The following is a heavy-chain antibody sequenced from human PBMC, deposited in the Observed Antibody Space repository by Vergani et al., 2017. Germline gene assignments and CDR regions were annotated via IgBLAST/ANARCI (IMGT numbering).Heavy chain of an antibody. CDR1: GGSINNGDYY. D-gene: IGHD3-3*01. Sequence: QVQLQESGPGLVKPSQTLSLTCTVSGGSINNGDYYWCWIRQPPGKGLEWIGYIYYTGSTYYNPSLKSRVTISEDTSKNHFSLKLSSVTAADTAVYYCAGDSSMTIFGVPLDVWGK. CDR3: AGDSSMTIFGVPLDV. V-gene: IGHV4-30-4*01. J-gene: IGHJ6*03. CDR2: IYYTGST.